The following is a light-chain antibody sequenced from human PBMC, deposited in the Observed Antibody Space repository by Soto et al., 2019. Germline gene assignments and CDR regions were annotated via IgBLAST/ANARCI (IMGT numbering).Light chain of an antibody. Sequence: DIQMTQSPSSVSASVGDRVTITCRASQGISTWLAWYQQKPGKAPKLLFYAASTLQSGVPSRFSGSGSGTEFTLSIGSLQSEDFAVYYCHQYNNWPPAFGGGTKVDIK. J-gene: IGKJ4*01. V-gene: IGKV1-12*01. CDR1: QGISTW. CDR2: AAS. CDR3: HQYNNWPPA.